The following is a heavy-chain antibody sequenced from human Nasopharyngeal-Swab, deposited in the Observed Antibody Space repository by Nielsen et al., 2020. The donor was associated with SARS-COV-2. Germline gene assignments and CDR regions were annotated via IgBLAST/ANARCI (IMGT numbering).Heavy chain of an antibody. V-gene: IGHV1-2*02. CDR3: ATRGEVVVAATGYYYYGMDV. J-gene: IGHJ6*02. Sequence: ASVQVSCKASGYTFTGYYMHWVRQAPGQGLEWMGWINPNSGGTNYAQKFQGRVTMTRDTSISTAYMELSRLRSDDTAVYYCATRGEVVVAATGYYYYGMDVWGQGTTVTVSS. CDR2: INPNSGGT. CDR1: GYTFTGYY. D-gene: IGHD2-15*01.